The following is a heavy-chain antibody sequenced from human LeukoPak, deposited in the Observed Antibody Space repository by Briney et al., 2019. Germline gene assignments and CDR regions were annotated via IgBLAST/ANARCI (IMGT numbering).Heavy chain of an antibody. CDR2: ISPNIGGT. D-gene: IGHD1-26*01. J-gene: IGHJ3*02. CDR1: GCTFAVYY. Sequence: ASVKVSCKASGCTFAVYYIHWFRQAPGQGLEWMGWISPNIGGTTFAQKFQGRVTMTRDTSISTVYMELTRLRLDDTAVYYCARGESSDAFDIWGQGTMVTVSS. V-gene: IGHV1-2*02. CDR3: ARGESSDAFDI.